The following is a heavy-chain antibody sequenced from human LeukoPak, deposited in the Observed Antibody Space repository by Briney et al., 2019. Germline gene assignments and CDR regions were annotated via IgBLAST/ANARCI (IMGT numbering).Heavy chain of an antibody. CDR1: GFTFSSYA. V-gene: IGHV3-30-3*01. Sequence: GGSLRLSCAASGFTFSSYAMHWVRQAPGKGLEWVAVISYDGSNKYYADSVKGRFTISRDNSENTLYLQMNSLRAEDTAVYYCARDRRIDYWGQGTLVTVSS. CDR2: ISYDGSNK. CDR3: ARDRRIDY. J-gene: IGHJ4*02.